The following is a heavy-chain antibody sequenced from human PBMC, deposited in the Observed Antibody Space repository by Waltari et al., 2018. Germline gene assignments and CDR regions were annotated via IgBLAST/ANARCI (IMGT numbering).Heavy chain of an antibody. V-gene: IGHV4-61*02. CDR2: IYTSGST. CDR1: GGSISSGSYY. Sequence: QVQLQESGPGLVKPSQTLSLTCTVSGGSISSGSYYWSWIRQPAGKGLEWIGRIYTSGSTNYNPSLKSRVTISVDTSKNQFSLKLSSVTAADTAVYYCARGRSYWGQGTLVTVSS. J-gene: IGHJ4*02. CDR3: ARGRSY.